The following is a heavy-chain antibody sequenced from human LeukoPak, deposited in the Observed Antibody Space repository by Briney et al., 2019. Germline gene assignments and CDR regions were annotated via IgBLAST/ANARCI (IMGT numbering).Heavy chain of an antibody. V-gene: IGHV3-74*01. D-gene: IGHD6-19*01. CDR1: GFSLSSYW. J-gene: IGHJ4*02. Sequence: GGSLRLSCVVSGFSLSSYWVHWVRQAPGKGLVWVSRIKSDGTDTSYADSVRGRFTASRDNAKNTLYLQMNSLRAEDTAVYYCARFVFGWSVDYWGQGTLVTVSS. CDR3: ARFVFGWSVDY. CDR2: IKSDGTDT.